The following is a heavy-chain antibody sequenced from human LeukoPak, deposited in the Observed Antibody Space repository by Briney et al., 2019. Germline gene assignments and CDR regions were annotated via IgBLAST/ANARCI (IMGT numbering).Heavy chain of an antibody. V-gene: IGHV3-74*01. J-gene: IGHJ5*02. CDR1: GXTFSSYW. CDR3: ARDQSSSWYVAWFDP. CDR2: INNDESHT. Sequence: GGSLRLSCAASGXTFSSYWMHWVRQAPGKGLVWVLRINNDESHTTYADSVKGRFTISRDNAKNTLYLQMNSLRVEDTAVYYCARDQSSSWYVAWFDPWGQGTLVTVSS. D-gene: IGHD6-13*01.